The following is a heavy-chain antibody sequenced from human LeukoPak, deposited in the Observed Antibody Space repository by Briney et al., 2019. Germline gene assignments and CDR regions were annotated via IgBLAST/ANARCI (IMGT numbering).Heavy chain of an antibody. CDR3: VKSGGYYYMDA. D-gene: IGHD3-16*01. CDR1: GFTYHDFA. J-gene: IGHJ6*03. Sequence: GGSLRLSCAASGFTYHDFAMHWVRQAPGKGLEWVAAISWNSDNIDYADSVKGRFTIYGDNDMNSLYLEMASLRVEDSALYYCVKSGGYYYMDAWGKGTPVTVSS. V-gene: IGHV3-9*01. CDR2: ISWNSDNI.